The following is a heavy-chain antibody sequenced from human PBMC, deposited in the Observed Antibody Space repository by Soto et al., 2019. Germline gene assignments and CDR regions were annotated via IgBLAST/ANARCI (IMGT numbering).Heavy chain of an antibody. CDR3: AREDSSSWYEGYFDY. CDR1: GGSISSYY. D-gene: IGHD6-13*01. J-gene: IGHJ4*02. CDR2: IYYSGST. V-gene: IGHV4-59*01. Sequence: SETLSLTCTVSGGSISSYYWSWIRQPPGKGLEWIGYIYYSGSTNYNPSLKSRVTISVDTSKNQFSLKLSSVTAADTAVYYCAREDSSSWYEGYFDYWGQGTLVTVSS.